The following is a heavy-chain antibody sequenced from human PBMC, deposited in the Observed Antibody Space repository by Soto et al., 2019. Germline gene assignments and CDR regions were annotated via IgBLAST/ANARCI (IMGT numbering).Heavy chain of an antibody. CDR2: IDPSDSYT. V-gene: IGHV5-10-1*01. Sequence: PRESLKISCKGSGYSFTSYWISWVRQMPGKGLEWMGRIDPSDSYTNYSPSFQGHVTISADKPISTAYLQWSSLKASDTAMYYCYGSGSYYNGPRPDLPGLDVWGQGTTVTVSS. J-gene: IGHJ6*02. CDR3: YGSGSYYNGPRPDLPGLDV. CDR1: GYSFTSYW. D-gene: IGHD3-10*01.